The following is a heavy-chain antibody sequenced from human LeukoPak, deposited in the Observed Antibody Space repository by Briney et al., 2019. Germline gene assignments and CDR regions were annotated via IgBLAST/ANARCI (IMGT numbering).Heavy chain of an antibody. CDR1: GFTFSSYG. CDR3: AKDSPLLTI. CDR2: ISYNDGST. Sequence: PGGCLRLSCTASGFTFSSYGMRWVRQAPGKGLQWVSAISYNDGSTYYADSVKGRFTISRDNSKNTLYLQMNSLRAEDTATYYCAKDSPLLTIWGQGTMVTVSS. J-gene: IGHJ3*02. V-gene: IGHV3-23*01.